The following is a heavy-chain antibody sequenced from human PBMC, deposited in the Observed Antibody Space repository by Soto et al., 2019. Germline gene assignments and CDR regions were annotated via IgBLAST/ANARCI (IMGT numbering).Heavy chain of an antibody. D-gene: IGHD2-21*02. Sequence: GGSLRLSCAASGFTFSSYSMNWVRQAPGKGLEWVSSISSSSSYIYYADSVKGRFTISRDNAKNSLYLQMNSLRAEDTAVYYCARDPREVIVVVTAPPGHYGMDVWGQGTTVTVSS. CDR3: ARDPREVIVVVTAPPGHYGMDV. V-gene: IGHV3-21*01. J-gene: IGHJ6*02. CDR1: GFTFSSYS. CDR2: ISSSSSYI.